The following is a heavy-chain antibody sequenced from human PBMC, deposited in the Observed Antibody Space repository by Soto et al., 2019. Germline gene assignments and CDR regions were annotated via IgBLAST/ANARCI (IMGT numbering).Heavy chain of an antibody. J-gene: IGHJ3*02. CDR2: IIPIFGTA. Sequence: SVKVSCKASGGTFSSYAISWVRQAPGQGLEWMGGIIPIFGTANYAQKFQGRVTITADESTSTAYMELSSLRSEDTAVYYCARWADDYGDYGRAFDIWGQGTMVTVSS. D-gene: IGHD4-17*01. CDR3: ARWADDYGDYGRAFDI. V-gene: IGHV1-69*13. CDR1: GGTFSSYA.